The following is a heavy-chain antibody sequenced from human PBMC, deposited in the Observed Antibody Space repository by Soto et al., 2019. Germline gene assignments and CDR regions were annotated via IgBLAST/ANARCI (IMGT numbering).Heavy chain of an antibody. CDR2: IYYSGST. V-gene: IGHV4-39*01. J-gene: IGHJ3*02. Sequence: QLQLQESGPGLVKPSETLSLTCTVSGGSISSSSYYWGWIRQPPGKGLEWIGSIYYSGSTYYNPSLKSRVTISVDTSKNQFSLKLSSVTAADTAVYYCARIRKELLGGLHAFDIWGQGTMVTVSS. D-gene: IGHD1-26*01. CDR1: GGSISSSSYY. CDR3: ARIRKELLGGLHAFDI.